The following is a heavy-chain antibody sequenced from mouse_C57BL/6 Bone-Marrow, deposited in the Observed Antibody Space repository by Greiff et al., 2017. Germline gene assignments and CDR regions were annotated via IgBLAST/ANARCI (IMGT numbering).Heavy chain of an antibody. CDR2: INPNNGGT. CDR1: GYTFTDYY. D-gene: IGHD2-5*01. V-gene: IGHV1-26*01. Sequence: EVQLQQSGPELVKPGASVKISCKASGYTFTDYYMNWVKQSHGKSLEWIGDINPNNGGTSYNQKFKGKATLTVDKSSSTAYMELRSLTSEDSAVYYCARGPYYSNLDYWGQGTTLTVSS. J-gene: IGHJ2*01. CDR3: ARGPYYSNLDY.